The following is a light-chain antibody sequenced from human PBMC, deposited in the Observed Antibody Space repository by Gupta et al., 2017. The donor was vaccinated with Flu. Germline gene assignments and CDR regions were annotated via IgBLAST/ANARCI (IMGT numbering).Light chain of an antibody. V-gene: IGKV4-1*01. Sequence: DIVMTQSPDSLAVSLGERATINCKSSQSILYSSNNKNYLAWYQQKPGQPPKLLIYWASTRESGVPDRFRGSGSGTDFTLTISSLQAEDVAVYYCHQYYSTPTFGGGTKVEIK. J-gene: IGKJ4*01. CDR2: WAS. CDR1: QSILYSSNNKNY. CDR3: HQYYSTPT.